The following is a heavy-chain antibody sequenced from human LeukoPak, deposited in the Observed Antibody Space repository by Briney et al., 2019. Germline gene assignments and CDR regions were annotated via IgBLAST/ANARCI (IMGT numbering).Heavy chain of an antibody. Sequence: GGSLRLSYTASGFSFSTHWMSWVRQAPGKGLEWVAHIKHDGTEKHYVDCVKGRFTISRDNAKNSLYLQMNTLRAEDTAVYYCARVRYDSGWYDYWGQGALVTVSS. V-gene: IGHV3-7*01. CDR3: ARVRYDSGWYDY. CDR1: GFSFSTHW. CDR2: IKHDGTEK. D-gene: IGHD6-19*01. J-gene: IGHJ4*02.